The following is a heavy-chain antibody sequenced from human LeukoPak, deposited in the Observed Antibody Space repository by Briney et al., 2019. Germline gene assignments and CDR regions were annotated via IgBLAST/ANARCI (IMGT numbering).Heavy chain of an antibody. CDR2: IRYDGSNK. D-gene: IGHD1-26*01. V-gene: IGHV3-30*02. Sequence: PGGSLRLSCAASEFTFTSYWMSWVRQAPGKGLEWVAFIRYDGSNKYYADSVKGRFTISRDNSKNTLYLQMNSLRAEDTAVYYCAKGGSGSYYGVTQQVFNYYFDYWGQGTLVTVSS. CDR3: AKGGSGSYYGVTQQVFNYYFDY. CDR1: EFTFTSYW. J-gene: IGHJ4*02.